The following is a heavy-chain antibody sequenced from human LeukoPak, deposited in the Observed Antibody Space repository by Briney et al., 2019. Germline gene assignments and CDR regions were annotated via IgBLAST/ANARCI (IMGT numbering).Heavy chain of an antibody. J-gene: IGHJ4*02. CDR1: GDSVSSNSAA. Sequence: SQTLSLTCAISGDSVSSNSAAWNWIRQSPSSGLEWLGRTYYRSKWYNHYAVSVKSRITINPHTSKNQFSLKLNSVTPEDTAVYYCAREFEGYSSGPGVCDYWGQGTLVTVSS. CDR2: TYYRSKWYN. D-gene: IGHD6-19*01. CDR3: AREFEGYSSGPGVCDY. V-gene: IGHV6-1*01.